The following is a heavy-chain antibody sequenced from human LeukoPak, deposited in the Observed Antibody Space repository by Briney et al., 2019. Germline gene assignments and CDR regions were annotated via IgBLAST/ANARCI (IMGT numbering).Heavy chain of an antibody. D-gene: IGHD5-18*01. V-gene: IGHV3-30*02. CDR2: IRYDGSNK. CDR1: GFTFSSYG. CDR3: AKTNGYSYGCRNGNREYYFDY. Sequence: GGSLRLSCAASGFTFSSYGMHWVRQAPGKGLEWVAFIRYDGSNKYYADSVKGRFTISRDNSKNTLYLQMNSLRAEDTAVYYCAKTNGYSYGCRNGNREYYFDYWGQGTLVTVSS. J-gene: IGHJ4*02.